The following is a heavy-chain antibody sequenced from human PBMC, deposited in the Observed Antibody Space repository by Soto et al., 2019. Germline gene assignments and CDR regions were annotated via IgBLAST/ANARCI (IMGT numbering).Heavy chain of an antibody. D-gene: IGHD2-21*02. CDR2: IYNSGST. CDR1: GGSISRAGYS. V-gene: IGHV4-30-2*06. CDR3: ASSRVVTTYFDY. Sequence: QLQLQESGSRLVKPSQTLSLTCAVSGGSISRAGYSWSWIRQSPGKGLEWIGYIYNSGSTFYNPSLKGRLTISVDRSKNQLSLQLNSVTAADTAVYYCASSRVVTTYFDYWGQGTLVTVSS. J-gene: IGHJ4*02.